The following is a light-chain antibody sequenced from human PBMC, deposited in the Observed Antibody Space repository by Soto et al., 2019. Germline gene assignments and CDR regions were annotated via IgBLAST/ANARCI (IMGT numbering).Light chain of an antibody. CDR3: CSSAGSRNV. Sequence: QSALTQPASVSGSPGQSITISCTGTSSDIGGYNYVSWYQQHPGEAPKLVIYEVTNRPSGVSNRFSGSKSGNTAYLTISGLQGDDEADYYCCSSAGSRNVFGTGTKVTVL. CDR2: EVT. V-gene: IGLV2-14*01. CDR1: SSDIGGYNY. J-gene: IGLJ1*01.